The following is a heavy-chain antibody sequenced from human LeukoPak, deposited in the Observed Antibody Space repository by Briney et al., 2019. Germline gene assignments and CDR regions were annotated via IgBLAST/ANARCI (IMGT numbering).Heavy chain of an antibody. CDR1: GFTFGSYW. CDR3: AREGGPYRPLDY. J-gene: IGHJ4*02. Sequence: PGGSVTLSCAASGFTFGSYWANWVRQPPGKGLEWIGEVNLQGSTHYNPSLKSRVAISVDTSENHISLKLTSVTAADTAVYYCAREGGPYRPLDYSGQGTLVTVAS. CDR2: VNLQGST. V-gene: IGHV4-4*02.